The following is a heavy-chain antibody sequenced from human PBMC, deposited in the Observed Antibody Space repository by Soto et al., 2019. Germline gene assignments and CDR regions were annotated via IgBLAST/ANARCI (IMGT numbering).Heavy chain of an antibody. J-gene: IGHJ6*02. CDR2: IKSKTDGGTT. CDR1: GFTFSNAW. D-gene: IGHD5-18*01. Sequence: NPWGSLRLSCAASGFTFSNAWMSWVRQAPGKGLEWVGRIKSKTDGGTTDYAAPVKGRFTISRDDSKNTLYLQMNSLKTEDTAVYYCTTTSRGAMAYYYYYYRMDVWGQGTTVTVSS. V-gene: IGHV3-15*01. CDR3: TTTSRGAMAYYYYYYRMDV.